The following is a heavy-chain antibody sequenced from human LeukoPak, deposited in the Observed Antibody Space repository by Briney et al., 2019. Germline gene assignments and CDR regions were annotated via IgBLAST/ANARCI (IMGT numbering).Heavy chain of an antibody. D-gene: IGHD1-26*01. CDR3: ARELRRSYSDAFDI. Sequence: PSETLSLTCSVSGDSISIYYWSWIRQPPGKGLEWIAYGHHSESSNYNPSLKSRVTISVDTSKNQFSLKLSSVTAADTAVYYCARELRRSYSDAFDIWGQGTMVTVSS. CDR1: GDSISIYY. CDR2: GHHSESS. J-gene: IGHJ3*02. V-gene: IGHV4-59*01.